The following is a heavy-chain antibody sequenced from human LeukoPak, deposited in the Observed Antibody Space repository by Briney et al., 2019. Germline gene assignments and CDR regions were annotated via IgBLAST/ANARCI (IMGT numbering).Heavy chain of an antibody. D-gene: IGHD1-1*01. CDR1: GDSVSSSAS. Sequence: SQTLSLTCAISGDSVSSSASWNWIRQSPSRGLEWLGRTYYRSNWYSDYATSVKSRITINADTSNNQFSLQLNSVIPEDTAVYYCARDPDSSNEWGPFDPWGQGTLVTVSS. CDR3: ARDPDSSNEWGPFDP. J-gene: IGHJ5*02. CDR2: TYYRSNWYS. V-gene: IGHV6-1*01.